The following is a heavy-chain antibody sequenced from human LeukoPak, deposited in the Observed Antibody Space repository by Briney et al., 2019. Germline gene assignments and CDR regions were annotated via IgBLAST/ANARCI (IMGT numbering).Heavy chain of an antibody. J-gene: IGHJ6*02. V-gene: IGHV4-39*01. CDR3: ARQTYYYDSSGYYYDRYYYGMDV. CDR1: GGSISSSSYY. D-gene: IGHD3-22*01. CDR2: IYYSGST. Sequence: SETPSLTCTVSGGSISSSSYYWGWIRQPPGKGLEWIGSIYYSGSTYYNPSLKSRVTISVDTSKNQFSLKLSSVTAADTAVYYCARQTYYYDSSGYYYDRYYYGMDVWGQGTTVTVSS.